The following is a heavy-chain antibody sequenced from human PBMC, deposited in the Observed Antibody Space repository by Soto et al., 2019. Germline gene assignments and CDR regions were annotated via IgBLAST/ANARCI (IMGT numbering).Heavy chain of an antibody. CDR3: ASTYYDDIWGSYRSIDY. CDR1: GGTFSSYA. Sequence: QVQLVQSGAEVKKPGSSVKVSCKASGGTFSSYAISWVRQAPGQGLEWMGGTIPIYGTANYAQKFQGRVTXTXXDSTNTAYMERSSLGSEDTAVYYCASTYYDDIWGSYRSIDYWGQGTLVTVSS. V-gene: IGHV1-69*05. CDR2: TIPIYGTA. D-gene: IGHD3-16*02. J-gene: IGHJ4*02.